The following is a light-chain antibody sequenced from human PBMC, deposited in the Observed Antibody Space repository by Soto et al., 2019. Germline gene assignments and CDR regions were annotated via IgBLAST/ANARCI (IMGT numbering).Light chain of an antibody. CDR2: GIS. J-gene: IGKJ2*01. Sequence: ESVLTQSPGTLSLSPGERATLSCRASQSVTNRYFAWYQQRPGQAPRLLIYGISNRATGIPDRFSGSGSETDFTLTIGRLEPEDFVVYYCQQYSSLPHTFGQGTKVDIK. CDR3: QQYSSLPHT. V-gene: IGKV3-20*01. CDR1: QSVTNRY.